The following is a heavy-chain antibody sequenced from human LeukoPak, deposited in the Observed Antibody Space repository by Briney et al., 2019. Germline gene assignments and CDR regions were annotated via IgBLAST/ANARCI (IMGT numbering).Heavy chain of an antibody. CDR1: GFAFSSFG. CDR2: IRYDGTNK. J-gene: IGHJ5*02. V-gene: IGHV3-33*01. D-gene: IGHD4-17*01. CDR3: ARATVTRWFDP. Sequence: GGSLRLSCAASGFAFSSFGMHWVRQAPGKGLEWVAVIRYDGTNKYYADSVKGRFTISRDNSKNTVSLQMNSLRAEDTAVYYCARATVTRWFDPWGQGTLVTVSS.